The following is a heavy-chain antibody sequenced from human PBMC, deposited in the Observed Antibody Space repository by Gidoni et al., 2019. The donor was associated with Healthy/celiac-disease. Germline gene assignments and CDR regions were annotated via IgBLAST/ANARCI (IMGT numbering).Heavy chain of an antibody. D-gene: IGHD3-10*01. V-gene: IGHV2-5*02. Sequence: QITLKESGPTLVKPTQNLTLTCPFSGFSLSTSGVGVGWIRQPPGKALEWLALIYWDDDKRYSPSLKSRLTITKDTSKNQVVLTMTNIDPVDTATYYCAHSKCVYYGSGSHRFDYWGQGTLVTVSS. CDR1: GFSLSTSGVG. J-gene: IGHJ4*02. CDR3: AHSKCVYYGSGSHRFDY. CDR2: IYWDDDK.